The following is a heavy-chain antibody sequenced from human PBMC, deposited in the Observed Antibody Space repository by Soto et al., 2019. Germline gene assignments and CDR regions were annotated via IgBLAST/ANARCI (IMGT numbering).Heavy chain of an antibody. D-gene: IGHD1-26*01. V-gene: IGHV3-23*01. J-gene: IGHJ4*02. CDR2: ISGSGGST. CDR3: AKRGAGYYFDY. CDR1: GFTFSSYA. Sequence: EVKLLESRGGLVQPGGSLRLSCAASGFTFSSYAMSWVRQAPGKGLEWVSVISGSGGSTYYADSVKGRFTISRDNSKNTLYLQMNSLRAEDTAVYYCAKRGAGYYFDYWGQGTQVTVSS.